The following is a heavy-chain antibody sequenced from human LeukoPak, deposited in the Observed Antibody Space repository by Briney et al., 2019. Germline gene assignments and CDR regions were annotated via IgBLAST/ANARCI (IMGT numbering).Heavy chain of an antibody. CDR1: GITFSNSW. D-gene: IGHD5-24*01. CDR2: IKEDGSEK. Sequence: GGSLRLSCAASGITFSNSWMCWVRQAPGKGLEWVANIKEDGSEKYYVNSVKGRFTISRDNAKNSLYLQMNSLRAEDTALYYCAKIRDRTATDIIRRPFDIWGQGTMVTVSS. V-gene: IGHV3-7*03. J-gene: IGHJ3*02. CDR3: AKIRDRTATDIIRRPFDI.